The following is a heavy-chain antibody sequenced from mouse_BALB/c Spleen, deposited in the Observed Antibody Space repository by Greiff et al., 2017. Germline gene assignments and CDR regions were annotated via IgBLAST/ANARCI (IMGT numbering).Heavy chain of an antibody. CDR2: ISNGGGST. J-gene: IGHJ2*01. Sequence: EVMLVESGGGLVQPGGSLKLSCAASGFTFSSYTMSWVRQTPEKRLEWVAYISNGGGSTYYPDTVKGRFTISRDNAKNTLYLQMSSLKSEDTAMYYCARNGNYFDYWGQGTTLTVSS. V-gene: IGHV5-12-2*01. CDR3: ARNGNYFDY. D-gene: IGHD2-1*01. CDR1: GFTFSSYT.